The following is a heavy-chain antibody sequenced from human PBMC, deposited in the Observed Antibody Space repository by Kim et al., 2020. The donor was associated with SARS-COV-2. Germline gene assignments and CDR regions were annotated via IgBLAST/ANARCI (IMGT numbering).Heavy chain of an antibody. CDR3: ARYRYSGYDFDY. D-gene: IGHD5-12*01. V-gene: IGHV4-59*10. J-gene: IGHJ4*02. Sequence: QSTSFLTSRVPISVEPSKNQFSLKLTSVTAADTAVYYCARYRYSGYDFDYWGQGALVTVSS.